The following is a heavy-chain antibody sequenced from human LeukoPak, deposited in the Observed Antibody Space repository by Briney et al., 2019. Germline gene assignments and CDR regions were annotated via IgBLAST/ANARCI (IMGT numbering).Heavy chain of an antibody. D-gene: IGHD4-23*01. V-gene: IGHV5-51*01. J-gene: IGHJ2*01. Sequence: GESLKISCKGSGYSFSNYWIGWVRQMPGKGLEWMGIIYPGDSDTRYSPSFRGQVTISADKSISTAYLQWSSLRASDTAMYYCARLPLVTTVLTPTGRRYFDLWGRGTLVTVSS. CDR1: GYSFSNYW. CDR3: ARLPLVTTVLTPTGRRYFDL. CDR2: IYPGDSDT.